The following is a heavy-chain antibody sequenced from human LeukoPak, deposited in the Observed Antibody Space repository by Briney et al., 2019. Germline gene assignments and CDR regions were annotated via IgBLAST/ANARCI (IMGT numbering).Heavy chain of an antibody. CDR2: ITGSGGST. CDR3: AKGKDC. CDR1: EFTFSDYA. J-gene: IGHJ4*02. Sequence: TGGSLRLSCVASEFTFSDYAMSWVRQAPGKGLEWVSAITGSGGSTYYADSVKDRFTISRDNSKNTLYLQMNSLRADDTAVYYCAKGKDCWGQGTLVTVSS. V-gene: IGHV3-23*01.